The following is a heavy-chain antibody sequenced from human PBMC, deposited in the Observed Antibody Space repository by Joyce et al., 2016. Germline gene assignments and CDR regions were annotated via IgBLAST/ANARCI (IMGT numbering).Heavy chain of an antibody. V-gene: IGHV3-30*04. Sequence: QVQLVESGGGVVQPGRSLRLSCAASRLTFSSYAMHWVRQAPGKGLGWVAVITYDGSNKNYADSVKGRFTISRDNSKNTLYLQMNSLRAEDTAVYHCTRDPYYYDSSGPWGYWGQGTLVTVSS. CDR1: RLTFSSYA. J-gene: IGHJ4*02. CDR2: ITYDGSNK. CDR3: TRDPYYYDSSGPWGY. D-gene: IGHD3-22*01.